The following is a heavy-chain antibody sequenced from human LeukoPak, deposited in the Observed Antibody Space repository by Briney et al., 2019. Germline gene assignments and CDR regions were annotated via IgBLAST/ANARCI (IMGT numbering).Heavy chain of an antibody. Sequence: ASVKVSCKASGSTFTSYQMHWVRQAPGQGLEWMGGIIPIFGTANYAQKFQGRVTITADESTSTAYMELSSLRSEDTAVYYCARRTGSFTYYFDYWGQGTLVTVSS. CDR3: ARRTGSFTYYFDY. CDR1: GSTFTSYQ. CDR2: IIPIFGTA. J-gene: IGHJ4*02. V-gene: IGHV1-69*13. D-gene: IGHD1-14*01.